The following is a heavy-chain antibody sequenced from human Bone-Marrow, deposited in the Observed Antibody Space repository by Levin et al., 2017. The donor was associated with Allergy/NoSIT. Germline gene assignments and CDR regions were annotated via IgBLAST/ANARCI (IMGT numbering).Heavy chain of an antibody. V-gene: IGHV1-46*01. J-gene: IGHJ4*02. Sequence: ASVKVSCKASGYTFTSYYMHWVRQAPGQGLEWMGIINPSGGSTSYAQKFKGRVTMTRDTSRSTVYMDLSSLRSEDTAVYYCARGDYSSYADLAYFDYWGQGTLVTVSS. CDR3: ARGDYSSYADLAYFDY. CDR2: INPSGGST. D-gene: IGHD4-11*01. CDR1: GYTFTSYY.